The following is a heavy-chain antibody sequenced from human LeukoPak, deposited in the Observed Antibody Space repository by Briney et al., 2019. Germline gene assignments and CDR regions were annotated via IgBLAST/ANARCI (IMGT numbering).Heavy chain of an antibody. J-gene: IGHJ4*02. CDR1: GGTFSSYA. V-gene: IGHV1-69*13. D-gene: IGHD5-18*01. Sequence: ASVKVSCKASGGTFSSYAISWVRQAPGQGLEWMGGIIPIFGTANYAQKFQGRLTITADESTSTAYMELSSLRSEDTAVYYCANRVSWADTALDYWGQGTLVTVSS. CDR2: IIPIFGTA. CDR3: ANRVSWADTALDY.